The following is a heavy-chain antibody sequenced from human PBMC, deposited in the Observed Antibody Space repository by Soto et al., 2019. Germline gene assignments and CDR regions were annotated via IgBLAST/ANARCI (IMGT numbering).Heavy chain of an antibody. Sequence: QVQLVQSGAEVKKPGSSVKVSCKASGGTFSSYTISWVRQAPGQGLEWVGRIIPFLGIANYAQKFQGRVTITADKSTSTAYMEVSSLRSEDTAVFYCAGSSHVVVPHYFMDVWGKGTTVTVSS. V-gene: IGHV1-69*02. J-gene: IGHJ6*03. D-gene: IGHD2-8*01. CDR3: AGSSHVVVPHYFMDV. CDR2: IIPFLGIA. CDR1: GGTFSSYT.